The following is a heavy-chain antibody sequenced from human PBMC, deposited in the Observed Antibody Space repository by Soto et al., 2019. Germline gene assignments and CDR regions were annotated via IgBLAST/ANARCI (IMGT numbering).Heavy chain of an antibody. CDR1: GGSISSSSYY. Sequence: TSETLSLTCTFSGGSISSSSYYWGWIRQPPGKGLEWIGSIYYSGSTNYNPSLKSRVTISVDTSKNQFSLKLSSVTAADTAVYYCARAEDSGYDYHGRPRGNWFDPWGQGTLVTVSS. CDR2: IYYSGST. CDR3: ARAEDSGYDYHGRPRGNWFDP. V-gene: IGHV4-39*07. J-gene: IGHJ5*02. D-gene: IGHD5-12*01.